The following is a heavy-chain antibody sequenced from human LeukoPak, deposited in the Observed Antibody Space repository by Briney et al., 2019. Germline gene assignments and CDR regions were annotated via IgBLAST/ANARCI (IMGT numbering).Heavy chain of an antibody. CDR3: AAPYCGSYDYYFDY. Sequence: PGGSLRLSCAASGFTFSSYSMNWVRQAPGKGLEWVSYISSSSSTIYYADSVKGRFTISRDNAKNSLYLQMNSLRAEDTAVYYCAAPYCGSYDYYFDYWGQGTLVTVSS. CDR2: ISSSSSTI. D-gene: IGHD1-26*01. V-gene: IGHV3-48*01. CDR1: GFTFSSYS. J-gene: IGHJ4*02.